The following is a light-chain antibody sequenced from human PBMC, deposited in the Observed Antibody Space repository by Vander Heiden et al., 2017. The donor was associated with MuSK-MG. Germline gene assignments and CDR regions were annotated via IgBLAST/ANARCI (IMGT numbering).Light chain of an antibody. CDR2: TST. J-gene: IGLJ3*02. CDR1: GSNIGSNS. V-gene: IGLV1-47*03. CDR3: AAWDDSLRGWV. Sequence: QSVLTQPPSASGTPGQRVTISCSGSGSNIGSNSVCWYQQLPGTAPKLLIYTSTRRPSGVPDRFSGSKSGTSASLAISGLWSEDDADYYCAAWDDSLRGWVFGGGTKL.